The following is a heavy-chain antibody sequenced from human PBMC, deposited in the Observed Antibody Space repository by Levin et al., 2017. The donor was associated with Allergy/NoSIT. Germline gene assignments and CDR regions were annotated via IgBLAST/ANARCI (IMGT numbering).Heavy chain of an antibody. CDR1: GFTSSFYA. CDR3: AKMEQQLLKGAFDL. CDR2: IIGSGDDT. Sequence: PGGSLRLSCEASGFTSSFYAMSWVRQAPGKGLEWVSGIIGSGDDTSYIDSVKVRFIISRDESKNTLYLQMNGLRAEDTATYYCAKMEQQLLKGAFDLWGRGTLVTVSS. J-gene: IGHJ2*01. D-gene: IGHD1-26*01. V-gene: IGHV3-23*01.